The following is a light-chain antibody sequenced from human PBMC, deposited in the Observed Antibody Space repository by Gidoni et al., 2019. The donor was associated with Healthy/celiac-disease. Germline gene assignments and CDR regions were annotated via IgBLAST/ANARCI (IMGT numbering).Light chain of an antibody. J-gene: IGKJ4*01. CDR2: AAS. Sequence: DIPMTQSPSSLSASVGDRVNITCRASQSISSYLYWYQQKPGKAPKLLIYAASSLQSGVQSRCSGSGSGTDFTLTISSLQPEDFATYYCQQSYSTPLTFXGXTKVEIK. V-gene: IGKV1-39*01. CDR3: QQSYSTPLT. CDR1: QSISSY.